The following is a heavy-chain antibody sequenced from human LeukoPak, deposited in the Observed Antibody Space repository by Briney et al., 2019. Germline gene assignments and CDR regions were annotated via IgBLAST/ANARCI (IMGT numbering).Heavy chain of an antibody. CDR2: ISAYNGNT. D-gene: IGHD4-11*01. CDR1: GYTFTSYG. CDR3: ARDLNSNYVSYYYYYMDV. V-gene: IGHV1-18*01. J-gene: IGHJ6*03. Sequence: GASVKVSCKASGYTFTSYGISWVRQAPGQGLEWMGWISAYNGNTNYAQKLQGRVTMTTDTSTSTAYMELRSLRSDDTAVYYCARDLNSNYVSYYYYYMDVWGKGTTVTVSS.